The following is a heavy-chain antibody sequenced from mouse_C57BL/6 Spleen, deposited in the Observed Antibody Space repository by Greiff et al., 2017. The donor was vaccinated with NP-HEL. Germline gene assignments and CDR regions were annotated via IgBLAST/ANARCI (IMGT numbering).Heavy chain of an antibody. CDR2: IDPSDSYT. J-gene: IGHJ4*01. CDR1: GYPFTSYW. D-gene: IGHD3-2*02. CDR3: ARWGSSGYGAMDY. Sequence: QVQLQQSGAELVMPGASVKLSCKASGYPFTSYWMHWVKQRPGQGLEWIGEIDPSDSYTHYNQNFKGKSTLPVDKSSSTAYMKLSSLTAEDSAVYYWARWGSSGYGAMDYWGQGTSVTVSS. V-gene: IGHV1-69*01.